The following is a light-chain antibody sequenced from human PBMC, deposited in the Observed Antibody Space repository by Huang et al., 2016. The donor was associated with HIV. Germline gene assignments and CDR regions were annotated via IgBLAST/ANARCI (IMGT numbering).Light chain of an antibody. CDR3: QQYNNYPAT. J-gene: IGKJ1*01. CDR1: QTIRSW. Sequence: DIQMTQTPSTLSAPVGDRVTITCRASQTIRSWLAWYQRKPGKAPKLLIYQSSHLESGVPSRFSGSGSGTEFTLTISSLQPDDFATYYCQQYNNYPATFGQGTKVEFK. V-gene: IGKV1-5*03. CDR2: QSS.